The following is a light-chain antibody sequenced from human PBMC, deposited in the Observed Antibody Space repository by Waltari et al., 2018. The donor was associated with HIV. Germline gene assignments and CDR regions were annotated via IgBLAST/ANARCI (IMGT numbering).Light chain of an antibody. CDR3: CSYAGSSTFWV. Sequence: QSALTQPASVSGSPGQSITLSCPGTSSDVGSYNLVSWYQQQPGKAPKLMIYEGSKRPSGVSNRFSGSKSGNTASLTISGLQAEDEADYYCCSYAGSSTFWVFGGGTKLTVL. J-gene: IGLJ3*02. V-gene: IGLV2-23*01. CDR2: EGS. CDR1: SSDVGSYNL.